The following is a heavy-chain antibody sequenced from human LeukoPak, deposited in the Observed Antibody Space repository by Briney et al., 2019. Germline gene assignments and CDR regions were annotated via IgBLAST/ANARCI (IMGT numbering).Heavy chain of an antibody. CDR3: ASSVRG. J-gene: IGHJ4*02. CDR1: GFTFGDYY. V-gene: IGHV3-11*03. Sequence: GGSLRLSCTASGFTFGDYYMSWIRQAPGKGLEWVSYISGSSGNINYADSVKGRFTISRDNDKNTLYLQMNSLKDEATAVYYCASSVRGWGQGALVTVSS. CDR2: ISGSSGNI.